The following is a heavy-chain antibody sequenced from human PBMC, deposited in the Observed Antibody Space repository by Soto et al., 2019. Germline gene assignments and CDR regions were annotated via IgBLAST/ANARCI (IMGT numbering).Heavy chain of an antibody. J-gene: IGHJ6*02. CDR1: GGSISGGGYY. D-gene: IGHD3-10*01. CDR3: ASLWFGEPWADLYYYGMDV. CDR2: IYYSGST. Sequence: PSETLSLTCTVSGGSISGGGYYWSWIRQHPGKGLEWIGYIYYSGSTYYNPSLKSRVTISVDTSKNQFSLKLSSVTAADTAVYYCASLWFGEPWADLYYYGMDVWGQGTTVTVSS. V-gene: IGHV4-31*03.